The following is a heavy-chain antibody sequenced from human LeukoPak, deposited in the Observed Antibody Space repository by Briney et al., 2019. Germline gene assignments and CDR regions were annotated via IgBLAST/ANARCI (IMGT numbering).Heavy chain of an antibody. V-gene: IGHV4-59*08. CDR3: ATLDRTTDAFDI. D-gene: IGHD1-1*01. J-gene: IGHJ3*02. Sequence: SETLSLTCTVSGGSISSYYWSWIRQPPGKGLEWIGYIYYSGSTNYNPSLKSRVTISVDTSKNQFSLKLSSVTAADTAVYYCATLDRTTDAFDIWGQGTMVTVSS. CDR2: IYYSGST. CDR1: GGSISSYY.